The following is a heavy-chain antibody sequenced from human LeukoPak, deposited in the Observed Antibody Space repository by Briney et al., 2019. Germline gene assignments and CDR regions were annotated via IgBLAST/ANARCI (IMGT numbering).Heavy chain of an antibody. D-gene: IGHD5-24*01. CDR1: GDSISSGGYY. CDR2: IYFSGTT. V-gene: IGHV4-31*03. Sequence: PSQTLSLTCTVSGDSISSGGYYWSWIRQLPGKGLEWIGYIYFSGTTYCNPSLKSRVTISVDTSKNQFSLKLNSVTAADTAVYYCARGWMATIHFDSWGQGTLVTVSS. CDR3: ARGWMATIHFDS. J-gene: IGHJ4*02.